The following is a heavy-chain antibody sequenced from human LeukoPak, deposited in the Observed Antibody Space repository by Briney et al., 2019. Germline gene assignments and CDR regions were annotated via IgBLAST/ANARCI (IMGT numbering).Heavy chain of an antibody. J-gene: IGHJ4*02. Sequence: GGSLRLSCAASGFTFSSYSMNWVRQAPGKGLEWVSYISSSSSTIYYADSVKGQFTISRDNAKNSLYLQMNSLRAEDTAVYYCGAGDSYYFDYRGQGTLVTVSS. V-gene: IGHV3-48*04. CDR3: GAGDSYYFDY. D-gene: IGHD4-17*01. CDR1: GFTFSSYS. CDR2: ISSSSSTI.